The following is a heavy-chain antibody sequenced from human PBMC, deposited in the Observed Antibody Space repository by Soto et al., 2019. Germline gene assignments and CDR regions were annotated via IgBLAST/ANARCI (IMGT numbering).Heavy chain of an antibody. CDR2: IDPSDSQT. V-gene: IGHV5-10-1*01. CDR1: GYSFAGYW. J-gene: IGHJ4*02. D-gene: IGHD3-22*01. Sequence: GESLKISCKGSGYSFAGYWITWVRQKPGKGLGWMGRIDPSDSQTYYSPSFRGHVTISVTKSITTVFLQWSSLRASDTAMYYCARQIYDSDTGPNFQYYFDSWGQGTPVTVSS. CDR3: ARQIYDSDTGPNFQYYFDS.